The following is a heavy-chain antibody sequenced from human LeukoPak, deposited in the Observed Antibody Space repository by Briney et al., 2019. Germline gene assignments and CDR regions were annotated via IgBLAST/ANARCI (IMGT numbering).Heavy chain of an antibody. CDR3: ARDRGPGWFDP. Sequence: GGSLRLSCAVSGFAVSSNYVSWVRQAPGKGPEWVSVIYSTGTTFYADSVKGRFTISRDNSKNTVYLQMNGLKPEDTAVYYCARDRGPGWFDPWGQGTLVTVSS. CDR1: GFAVSSNY. V-gene: IGHV3-66*03. D-gene: IGHD3-10*01. J-gene: IGHJ5*02. CDR2: IYSTGTT.